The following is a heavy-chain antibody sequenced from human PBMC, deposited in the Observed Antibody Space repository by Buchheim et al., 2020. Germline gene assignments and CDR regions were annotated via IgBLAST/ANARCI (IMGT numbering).Heavy chain of an antibody. CDR3: TTNSDRIQLWSMDV. Sequence: EVQLVESGGGLVKPGGSLRLSCAASGFTFSNAWMNWVRQAPGKGLEWVGRIKSKTDGGITDYAAPVKGRFTISRDDSKNTLYLQMNSLKTEDTAVYYCTTNSDRIQLWSMDVWGQGTT. CDR1: GFTFSNAW. CDR2: IKSKTDGGIT. D-gene: IGHD5-18*01. J-gene: IGHJ6*02. V-gene: IGHV3-15*07.